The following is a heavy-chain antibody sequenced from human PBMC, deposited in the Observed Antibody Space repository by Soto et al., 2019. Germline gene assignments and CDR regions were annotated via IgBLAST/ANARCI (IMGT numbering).Heavy chain of an antibody. D-gene: IGHD6-13*01. V-gene: IGHV1-2*02. CDR2: INPSSGGT. J-gene: IGHJ5*02. CDR1: GYPLTAKY. Sequence: ASVKVSCKASGYPLTAKYLHWVRQAPGQGLEWMGWINPSSGGTKEAQKFRGRVTMTRDTSISAAYMELSRLTSDDTAVYYCAKGGSSWTEWFDPWGQGTPVTVYS. CDR3: AKGGSSWTEWFDP.